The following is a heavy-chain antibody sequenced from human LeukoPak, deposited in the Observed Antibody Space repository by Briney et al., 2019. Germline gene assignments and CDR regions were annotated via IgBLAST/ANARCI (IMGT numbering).Heavy chain of an antibody. D-gene: IGHD1-26*01. V-gene: IGHV4-30-4*01. J-gene: IGHJ3*02. CDR3: ARGRVGGNAFDI. CDR1: GGSISSGDYY. Sequence: SETLSLTCTVSGGSISSGDYYWSWIRQPPGKGLEWIGYFYYSGSTYYNPSLKSRVTISVDTSKNQFSLKLSSVTAADTAVYYCARGRVGGNAFDIWGQGTMVTVFS. CDR2: FYYSGST.